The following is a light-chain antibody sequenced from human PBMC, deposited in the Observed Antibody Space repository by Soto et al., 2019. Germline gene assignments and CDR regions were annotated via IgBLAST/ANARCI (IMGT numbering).Light chain of an antibody. V-gene: IGKV3-20*01. CDR2: AAS. J-gene: IGKJ1*01. CDR1: QSVRSN. Sequence: EIVVKKSPATLSVSPGERATLSCRASQSVRSNLAWYQQKPGQAPRILIYAASSRATGIPDRFSGSGSGTDFTLTISRLEPEDFAVYYCQQYDSSPRTFGQGTMVDI. CDR3: QQYDSSPRT.